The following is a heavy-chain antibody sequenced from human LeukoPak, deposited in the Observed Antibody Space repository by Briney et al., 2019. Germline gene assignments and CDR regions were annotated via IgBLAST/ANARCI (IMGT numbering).Heavy chain of an antibody. V-gene: IGHV3-48*02. J-gene: IGHJ4*02. CDR2: ISSSSVTT. D-gene: IGHD6-19*01. CDR1: GFIFSHYS. CDR3: ARGSLRSGSLIDY. Sequence: GGSLRLSCAASGFIFSHYSMNWVRQAPGKGLEWVSYISSSSVTTYYADSVKGRFTVSRDNARDSLNLQMNYLRDEDTAVYYCARGSLRSGSLIDYWGQGTLVTVSS.